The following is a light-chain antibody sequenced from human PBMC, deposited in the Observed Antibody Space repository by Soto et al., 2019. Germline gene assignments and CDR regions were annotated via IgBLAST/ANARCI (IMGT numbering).Light chain of an antibody. J-gene: IGKJ4*01. V-gene: IGKV1-9*01. Sequence: DIQLTQSPSLLSASIGDRVTITCRASHDISTFLAWYQQKPGKAPKLLIYEASTLQSGVPSRFSGSGSGTEFTLTISGLLPEDFATYFCQHGYSTPLTFGGGTKVDIK. CDR2: EAS. CDR3: QHGYSTPLT. CDR1: HDISTF.